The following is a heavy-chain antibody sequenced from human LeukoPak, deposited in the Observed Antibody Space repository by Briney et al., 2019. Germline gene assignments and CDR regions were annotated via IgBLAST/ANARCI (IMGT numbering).Heavy chain of an antibody. CDR3: ARAQRWFGELLGAFDI. J-gene: IGHJ3*02. Sequence: ASETLSLTCTVSGGSISSYYWSWIRQPPGKGLEWIGYIYYSGSTNYNPSLKSRVTISVDTSKNQFSLKLSSVTAADTAVYYCARAQRWFGELLGAFDIWGQGTMVTVSS. D-gene: IGHD3-10*01. CDR1: GGSISSYY. V-gene: IGHV4-59*12. CDR2: IYYSGST.